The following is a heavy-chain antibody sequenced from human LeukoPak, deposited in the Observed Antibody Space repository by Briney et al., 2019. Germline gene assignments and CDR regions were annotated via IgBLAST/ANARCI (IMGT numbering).Heavy chain of an antibody. J-gene: IGHJ6*03. V-gene: IGHV4-4*07. D-gene: IGHD1-1*01. CDR3: ARAPPLYNWNDVDYYYYMDV. CDR1: GGSISSYY. Sequence: KPSETLSLTCTVSGGSISSYYWSWIRQPAGKGLEWIGRIYTSGSTNYNPSLKSRVTMSVDTSKNQFSLKQSSVTAADTAVYYCARAPPLYNWNDVDYYYYMDVWGKGTTVTVSS. CDR2: IYTSGST.